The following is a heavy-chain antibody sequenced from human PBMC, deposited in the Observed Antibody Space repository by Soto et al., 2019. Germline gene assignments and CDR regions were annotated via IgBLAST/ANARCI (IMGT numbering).Heavy chain of an antibody. D-gene: IGHD1-26*01. CDR3: TRRGSSGTPVDY. V-gene: IGHV4-38-2*01. J-gene: IGHJ4*02. Sequence: LSLTCGVSDYSISSGYYWGWIRQPPGKGLEWIGNIYHSGSTHYNPALKSRVTISVDTSKNQFSLKLKSVTAADTAVYYCTRRGSSGTPVDYWGQGTLVTVSS. CDR2: IYHSGST. CDR1: DYSISSGYY.